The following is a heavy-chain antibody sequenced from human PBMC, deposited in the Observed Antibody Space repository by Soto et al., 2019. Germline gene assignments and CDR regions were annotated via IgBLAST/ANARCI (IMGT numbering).Heavy chain of an antibody. D-gene: IGHD3-22*01. CDR3: ARPRYDSSGYYYYYYGMDV. Sequence: ASVKVSCKASGYTFTSYAMHWVRQAPGQRLEWMGWINAGNGNTKYSQKFQGRVTITRDTSASTAYMELSSLRSEDTAVYYCARPRYDSSGYYYYYYGMDVWGQGTTVTVSS. CDR2: INAGNGNT. V-gene: IGHV1-3*01. J-gene: IGHJ6*02. CDR1: GYTFTSYA.